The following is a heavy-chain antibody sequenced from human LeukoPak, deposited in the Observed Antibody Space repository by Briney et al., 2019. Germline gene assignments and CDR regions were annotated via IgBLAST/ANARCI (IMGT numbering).Heavy chain of an antibody. CDR1: GYTFTSYG. CDR2: ISAYNGNT. V-gene: IGHV1-18*01. D-gene: IGHD6-19*01. CDR3: ARENSGWYAYYYGMDV. Sequence: ASVKVSCKASGYTFTSYGISWVRQAPGQGLEWMGWISAYNGNTNYAQKLQGRVTMTTDTSTSTAYMGLRSLRSDDTAVYYCARENSGWYAYYYGMDVWGQGTTVTVSS. J-gene: IGHJ6*02.